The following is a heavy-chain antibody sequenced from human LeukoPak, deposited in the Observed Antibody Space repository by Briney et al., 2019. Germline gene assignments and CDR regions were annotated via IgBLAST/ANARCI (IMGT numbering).Heavy chain of an antibody. CDR2: IIPILGIA. CDR1: GGTFSSYA. Sequence: GASVKVSCKASGGTFSSYAISWVRQAPGQGLEWMGRIIPILGIANYAQKFQGRVTITADKSTSTAYMELSSLRSEDTAVYYCARDRCSGGSCFPSSAFDIWGQGTMVTVSS. J-gene: IGHJ3*02. V-gene: IGHV1-69*04. D-gene: IGHD2-15*01. CDR3: ARDRCSGGSCFPSSAFDI.